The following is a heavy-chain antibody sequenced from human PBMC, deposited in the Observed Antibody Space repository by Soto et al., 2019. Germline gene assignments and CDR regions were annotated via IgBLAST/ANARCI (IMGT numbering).Heavy chain of an antibody. CDR1: GYTFTSYG. J-gene: IGHJ5*02. CDR2: ISAYNGNT. D-gene: IGHD3-10*01. CDR3: ARVIGFGEFPWFDP. Sequence: ASVKVSCKASGYTFTSYGISWVRQAPGQGLEWMGWISAYNGNTNYAQKLQGRVTMTTDTSTSTAYMELRSLRSDDTAVYYWARVIGFGEFPWFDPWGQGTLVTVSS. V-gene: IGHV1-18*01.